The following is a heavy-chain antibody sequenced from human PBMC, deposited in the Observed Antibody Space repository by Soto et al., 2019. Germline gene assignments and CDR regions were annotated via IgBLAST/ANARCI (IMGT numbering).Heavy chain of an antibody. Sequence: LSLTCTVSGGSISSYYWSWIRQPPGKGLEWIGYIYYSGSTNYNPSLKSRVTISVDTSKNQFSLKLSSVTAADTAVYYCASQGSSSWYEGRWFDPWGQGTLVTVSS. V-gene: IGHV4-59*01. D-gene: IGHD6-13*01. CDR2: IYYSGST. J-gene: IGHJ5*02. CDR1: GGSISSYY. CDR3: ASQGSSSWYEGRWFDP.